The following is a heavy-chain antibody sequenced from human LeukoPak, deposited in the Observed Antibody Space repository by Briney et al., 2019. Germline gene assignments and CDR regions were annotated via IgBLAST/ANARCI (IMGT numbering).Heavy chain of an antibody. V-gene: IGHV3-74*01. CDR2: INRDGGSA. Sequence: GGSLRLSCAVSGFTFGSYWMHWARQAPGKGLVWISRINRDGGSADYADSVKGRFTISRDNSKNTLYLQMNSLRAEDTAVYYCARALEYYDSSGYYSVAYWGQGTLVTVSS. CDR3: ARALEYYDSSGYYSVAY. J-gene: IGHJ4*02. D-gene: IGHD3-22*01. CDR1: GFTFGSYW.